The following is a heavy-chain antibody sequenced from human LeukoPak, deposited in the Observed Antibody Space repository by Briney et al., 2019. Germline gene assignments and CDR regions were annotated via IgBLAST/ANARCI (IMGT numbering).Heavy chain of an antibody. V-gene: IGHV4-59*01. D-gene: IGHD4-17*01. CDR3: ARAKATLTRAFDI. Sequence: SETLSLTCTVSGGSISSYYWSWIRQPPGKGLEWIGYIYYSGSTNYNPSLKSRVTISVDTSKNQFSLKLSSVTAADTAVYYCARAKATLTRAFDIWGQGTMVTVSS. CDR1: GGSISSYY. J-gene: IGHJ3*02. CDR2: IYYSGST.